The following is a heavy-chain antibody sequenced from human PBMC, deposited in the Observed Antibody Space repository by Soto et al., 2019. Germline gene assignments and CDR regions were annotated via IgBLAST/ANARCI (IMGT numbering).Heavy chain of an antibody. J-gene: IGHJ4*02. Sequence: AAVKVSCKASGYTFTSYDFNWVGQAAGRGREGMGGMNPNSGNTGYAQKFHGRVTMTRDTAIRTDYMEVSRLRSDDTAVYYCARGPASGIYSLLDYWGQGTLVTVSS. D-gene: IGHD3-10*01. CDR2: MNPNSGNT. CDR3: ARGPASGIYSLLDY. CDR1: GYTFTSYD. V-gene: IGHV1-8*01.